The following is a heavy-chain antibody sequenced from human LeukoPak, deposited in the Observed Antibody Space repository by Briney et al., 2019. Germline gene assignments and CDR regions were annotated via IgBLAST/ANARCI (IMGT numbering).Heavy chain of an antibody. V-gene: IGHV4-59*01. J-gene: IGHJ6*03. D-gene: IGHD2-21*02. CDR3: AREAVVTANINYYYYHYMDV. CDR2: IYYSGST. CDR1: GGSISSYY. Sequence: SETLSLTCTVSGGSISSYYWSWIRQPPGKGLEWIGYIYYSGSTNYNPSLKSRVTISVDTSKNQFSLKLSSVTAADTAVYYCAREAVVTANINYYYYHYMDVWGKGTTVTISS.